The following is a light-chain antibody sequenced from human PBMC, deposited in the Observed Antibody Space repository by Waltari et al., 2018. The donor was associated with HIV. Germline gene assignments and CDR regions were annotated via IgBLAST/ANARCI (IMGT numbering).Light chain of an antibody. CDR3: AAWDDSLSGQWV. Sequence: QSVLTQPPSASGTPGQRVTISCSGSNSNIATNTVNWYQQLPGTAPKLLIYRNKQRPSGVPDRFSGSKSGTSASLAISGLRSEDEADYYCAAWDDSLSGQWVFGGGTKLTVL. J-gene: IGLJ3*02. CDR1: NSNIATNT. CDR2: RNK. V-gene: IGLV1-47*01.